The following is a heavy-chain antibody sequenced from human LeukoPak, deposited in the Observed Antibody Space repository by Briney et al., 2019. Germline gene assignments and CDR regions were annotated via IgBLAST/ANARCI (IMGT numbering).Heavy chain of an antibody. CDR2: IYQSGST. D-gene: IGHD2-2*01. V-gene: IGHV4-38-2*02. Sequence: SETLSLTCVVSGYSISSGYYWGWIRQPPGKGLEWIGSIYQSGSTYYNPSLKSRVTISLDTSKNQFSLKLSSVTAADTAVCYCARDVDCSSTSRNVFAFDIWGQGTMVTVSS. CDR3: ARDVDCSSTSRNVFAFDI. CDR1: GYSISSGYY. J-gene: IGHJ3*02.